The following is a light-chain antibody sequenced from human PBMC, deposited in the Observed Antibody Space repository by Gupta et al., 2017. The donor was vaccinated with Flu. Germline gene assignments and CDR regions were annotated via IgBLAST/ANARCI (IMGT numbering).Light chain of an antibody. J-gene: IGKJ4*01. Sequence: EIVMTQSPATLSVSPGERATLSCRASQSVSSNLAWYQQKPGQAPRLLIDGASTRDTGIPARFSGSGSGTEFTLTISSLQSEDFAVYYCQQYNNWLALTFGGGTKVEIK. CDR3: QQYNNWLALT. V-gene: IGKV3-15*01. CDR1: QSVSSN. CDR2: GAS.